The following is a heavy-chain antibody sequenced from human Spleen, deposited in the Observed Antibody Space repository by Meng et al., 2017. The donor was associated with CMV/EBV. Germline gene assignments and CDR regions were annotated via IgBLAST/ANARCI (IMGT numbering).Heavy chain of an antibody. Sequence: SISSSNLWTWVRQVPGKGLEWIGEIYHSGSTNYNPSLKSRVTISVDKFKNQFSLRLTSVTAADTAVYYCAGGPGSAGYFSWQRFFQHWGQGTLVTVSS. D-gene: IGHD3-9*01. CDR1: SISSSNL. J-gene: IGHJ1*01. V-gene: IGHV4-4*02. CDR3: AGGPGSAGYFSWQRFFQH. CDR2: IYHSGST.